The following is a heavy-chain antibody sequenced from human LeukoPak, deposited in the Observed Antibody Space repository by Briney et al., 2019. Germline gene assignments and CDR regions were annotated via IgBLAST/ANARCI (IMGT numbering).Heavy chain of an antibody. CDR1: GGSISSGGYY. D-gene: IGHD3-10*01. J-gene: IGHJ4*03. CDR2: IYYSGST. CDR3: ARDSGGGRGVTVGYFDY. V-gene: IGHV4-31*03. Sequence: SQTLSLTCTVSGGSISSGGYYWSWIRQHPGKGLEWIGYIYYSGSTYYNPSLKSRVTISVDTSKNQFSLKLSSVTAADTAVYYCARDSGGGRGVTVGYFDYWGQGTTVTVSS.